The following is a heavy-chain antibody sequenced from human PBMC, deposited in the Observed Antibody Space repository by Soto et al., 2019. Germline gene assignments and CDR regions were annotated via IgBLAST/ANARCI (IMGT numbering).Heavy chain of an antibody. D-gene: IGHD3-9*01. Sequence: PEGSLRLSCAASGFTFSSYWLSWLRQAPGKGLEWVANIKQHGSEKYYVDSVKGRFTISRDNAKNSLYLQMNSLRAEDTAVYYCARAVGYFDWLLSFDYWGQGT. V-gene: IGHV3-7*04. CDR3: ARAVGYFDWLLSFDY. J-gene: IGHJ4*02. CDR2: IKQHGSEK. CDR1: GFTFSSYW.